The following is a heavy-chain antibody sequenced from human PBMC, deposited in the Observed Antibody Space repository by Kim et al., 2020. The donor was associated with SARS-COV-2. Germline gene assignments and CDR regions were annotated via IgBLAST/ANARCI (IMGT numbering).Heavy chain of an antibody. Sequence: SETLSLTCTVSGGSISSGGYYWSWIRQHPGKGLECIGYIYYSGSTYYNPSLKSRVTISVDTSKNQFSLKLSSVTAADTAVYYCARDPVDTAMVFDYWGQGTLVTVSS. V-gene: IGHV4-31*03. CDR2: IYYSGST. CDR3: ARDPVDTAMVFDY. CDR1: GGSISSGGYY. J-gene: IGHJ4*02. D-gene: IGHD5-18*01.